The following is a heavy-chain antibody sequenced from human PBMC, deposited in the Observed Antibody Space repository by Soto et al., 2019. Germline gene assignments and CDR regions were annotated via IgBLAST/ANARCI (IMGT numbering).Heavy chain of an antibody. J-gene: IGHJ4*02. CDR3: ARGVKELAAAGMDYFDY. CDR1: GGSISSGGYS. CDR2: IYHSGST. V-gene: IGHV4-30-2*01. D-gene: IGHD6-13*01. Sequence: TLSLTCAVSGGSISSGGYSWSWIRQPPGKGLEWIGYIYHSGSTYYNPSLKSRVTISVDRSKNQFSLKLSSVTAADTAVYYCARGVKELAAAGMDYFDYWGQGTLVTVSS.